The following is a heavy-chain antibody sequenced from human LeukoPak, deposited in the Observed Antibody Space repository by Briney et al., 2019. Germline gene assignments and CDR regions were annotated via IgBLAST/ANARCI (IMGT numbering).Heavy chain of an antibody. CDR3: ARVGYDFWSGYWTSSSRNNWFDP. D-gene: IGHD3-3*01. CDR2: MNPNSGNT. J-gene: IGHJ5*02. V-gene: IGHV1-8*03. CDR1: GYTFTSYE. Sequence: ASVKVSCKASGYTFTSYEINWVRQATGQGLEWMGWMNPNSGNTGYAQKYQGRVTITRNTSISTAYMELSSLRSEDTAVYYCARVGYDFWSGYWTSSSRNNWFDPWGQGTLVTVSS.